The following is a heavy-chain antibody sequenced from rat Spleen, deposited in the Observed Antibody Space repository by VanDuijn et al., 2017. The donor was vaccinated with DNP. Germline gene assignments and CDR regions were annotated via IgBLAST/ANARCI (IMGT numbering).Heavy chain of an antibody. CDR1: GFSLTDYS. CDR2: ISSGGST. Sequence: QVQLRESGPGLVQPSQTLSLACTVSGFSLTDYSVHWVRQPPGKVLEWIAAISSGGSTYYNSALKSRLSISRDTSKSQVFLKMNGLQTEDIATYYCARGVGGAMDAWGQGTSVTVSS. D-gene: IGHD4-3*01. V-gene: IGHV2-6*01. CDR3: ARGVGGAMDA. J-gene: IGHJ4*01.